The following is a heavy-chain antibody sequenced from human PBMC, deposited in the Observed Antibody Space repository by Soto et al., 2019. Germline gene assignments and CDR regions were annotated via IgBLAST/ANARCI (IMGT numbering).Heavy chain of an antibody. CDR2: IPSRGRP. V-gene: IGHV4-30-4*01. CDR1: GASVAGGSYY. D-gene: IGHD5-12*01. CDR3: ARDTYSGYDFGL. Sequence: QVQLRESGPGLVKPSQTLSLTCSVSGASVAGGSYYWSWVRQPPGKGLEWIGYIPSRGRPFYNPSLTSRGTISADTSKNQLSLPLTSVTAADTAVYYCARDTYSGYDFGLWGQGTLVTVSS. J-gene: IGHJ5*02.